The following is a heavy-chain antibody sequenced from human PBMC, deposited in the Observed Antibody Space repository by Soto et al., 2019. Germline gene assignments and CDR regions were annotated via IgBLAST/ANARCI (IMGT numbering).Heavy chain of an antibody. CDR1: GFTVSSNY. V-gene: IGHV3-53*01. CDR3: ARGGEYDFWSGSYGMDV. CDR2: IYSGGST. Sequence: GGSLRLSCAASGFTVSSNYMSWVRQAPGKGLEWVSVIYSGGSTYYADSVKGRFTISRDNSKNTLYLQMNSLRAEDTAVYYCARGGEYDFWSGSYGMDVWGQGTTVTVSS. J-gene: IGHJ6*02. D-gene: IGHD3-3*01.